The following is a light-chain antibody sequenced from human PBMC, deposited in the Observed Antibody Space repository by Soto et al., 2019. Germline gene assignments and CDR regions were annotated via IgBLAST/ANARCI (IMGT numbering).Light chain of an antibody. Sequence: DIQLTQSPSPLSASVGDRVTVTCRASQRIDRYLAWYQQKPGKAPKLLVYDASTLEGGVQSSFSGSGSATEFILNISSLQPDDFATYYCQPYKDGAWTFGQGTRVDIK. CDR3: QPYKDGAWT. J-gene: IGKJ1*01. CDR2: DAS. V-gene: IGKV1-5*01. CDR1: QRIDRY.